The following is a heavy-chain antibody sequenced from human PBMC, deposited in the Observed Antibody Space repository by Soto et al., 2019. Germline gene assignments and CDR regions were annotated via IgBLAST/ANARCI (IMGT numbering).Heavy chain of an antibody. CDR1: GFTFSSYA. CDR3: ARGGADSNYGYYYYYGMDV. Sequence: QVQLVESGGGVVQPGRSLRLSCAASGFTFSSYAMHWVRQAPGKGLEWVAVISYDGSNKYYADSVKGRFTNSRDNSKNTLYLQMNSLRAEDTAVYYCARGGADSNYGYYYYYGMDVWGQGTTVTVSS. V-gene: IGHV3-30-3*01. D-gene: IGHD4-4*01. CDR2: ISYDGSNK. J-gene: IGHJ6*02.